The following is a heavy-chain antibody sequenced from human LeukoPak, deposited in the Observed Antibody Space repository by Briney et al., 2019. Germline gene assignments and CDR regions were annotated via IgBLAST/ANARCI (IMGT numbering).Heavy chain of an antibody. J-gene: IGHJ6*03. CDR3: ARDLYDFWSGYYYYYYYYLDV. CDR2: IKQDGSEK. CDR1: GFTFSSYW. Sequence: GGSLRLSCAGSGFTFSSYWMSWVRQAPGKGLEWVANIKQDGSEKYYVDSVKGRFTISRDNAKNSLYLQMNSLRAEDTAVYYCARDLYDFWSGYYYYYYYYLDVWGKGTTVTVSS. V-gene: IGHV3-7*01. D-gene: IGHD3-3*01.